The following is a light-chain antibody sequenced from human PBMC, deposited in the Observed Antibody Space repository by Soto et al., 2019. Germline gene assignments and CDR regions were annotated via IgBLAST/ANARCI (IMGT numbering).Light chain of an antibody. CDR2: AAS. Sequence: DIQMTQSPSSLSASVGDRVTITCRASQSISSYLNWYQQKPGKAPKLLIYAASSLQSGVPSRFSGSGSGTDFTLTISSLQPGDFATYYCQQYNSYSLTLGQGTKVDIK. V-gene: IGKV1-39*01. CDR3: QQYNSYSLT. J-gene: IGKJ1*01. CDR1: QSISSY.